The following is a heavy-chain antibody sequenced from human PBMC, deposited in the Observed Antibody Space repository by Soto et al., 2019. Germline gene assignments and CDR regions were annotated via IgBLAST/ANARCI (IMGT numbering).Heavy chain of an antibody. CDR2: IYYSGST. CDR1: GGSISSGGYY. Sequence: SKTLSLTCTVFGGSISSGGYYWSWIRQHPGKGLEWIGYIYYSGSTYYNPSLKSRVTISVDTSKNQFSLKLSSVTAADTAVYYCARAQLAARAGWFDPWGQGTLVTVSS. CDR3: ARAQLAARAGWFDP. D-gene: IGHD6-6*01. J-gene: IGHJ5*02. V-gene: IGHV4-31*03.